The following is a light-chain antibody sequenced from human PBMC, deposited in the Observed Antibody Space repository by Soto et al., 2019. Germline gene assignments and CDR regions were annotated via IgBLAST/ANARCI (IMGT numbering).Light chain of an antibody. Sequence: DIQMTQSPSTLSGSVGDGVTITCRASQSVSSYLNWYQQKPGKAPKLLIHATSTLQSGVPPRFSGSGSGTDFTLTISSLQPEDFATYYCQQSYLTLRTFGQGTKVDIK. CDR3: QQSYLTLRT. CDR1: QSVSSY. CDR2: ATS. J-gene: IGKJ1*01. V-gene: IGKV1-39*01.